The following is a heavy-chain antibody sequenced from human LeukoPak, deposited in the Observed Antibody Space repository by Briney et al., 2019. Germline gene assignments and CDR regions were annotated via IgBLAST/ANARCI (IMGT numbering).Heavy chain of an antibody. CDR2: ISGSGGST. CDR3: AKRGIYGDPSDY. J-gene: IGHJ4*02. V-gene: IGHV3-23*01. D-gene: IGHD4-17*01. CDR1: GFTFSSYA. Sequence: GGSLRLSCAASGFTFSSYAMSWVRQAPGKGLEWVSAISGSGGSTYYADSVKGRFTISRDNSKNTLYVQMNSLRAEDTAIYYCAKRGIYGDPSDYWGQGTLVTVSS.